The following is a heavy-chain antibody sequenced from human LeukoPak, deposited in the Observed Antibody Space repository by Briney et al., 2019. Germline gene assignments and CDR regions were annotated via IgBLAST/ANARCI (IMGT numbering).Heavy chain of an antibody. CDR1: GFTFSSYS. Sequence: PGGSLRLSCAASGFTFSSYSMNWVRQAPGKGLEWVSSISSSGDIYFTDLVKGRFTISRDNAKNSLYLQMNSLRAEDTAVYYCARVYYFGMDVRGQGTTVTISS. V-gene: IGHV3-21*01. CDR2: ISSSGDI. J-gene: IGHJ6*02. CDR3: ARVYYFGMDV.